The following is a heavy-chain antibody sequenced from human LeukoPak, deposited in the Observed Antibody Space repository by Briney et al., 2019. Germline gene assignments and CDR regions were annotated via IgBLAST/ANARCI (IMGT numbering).Heavy chain of an antibody. J-gene: IGHJ4*02. CDR2: ISGSGSST. CDR3: AKDPGASSTRPDY. D-gene: IGHD2-2*01. CDR1: GFTFSSYA. V-gene: IGHV3-23*01. Sequence: GGSLRLSCAASGFTFSSYAMSWVRQAPGKGLEWVSAISGSGSSTYYADSVKGRFTISRDNSKNTLYLQMNSLRAEDTAVYYCAKDPGASSTRPDYWGQGTLVTVSS.